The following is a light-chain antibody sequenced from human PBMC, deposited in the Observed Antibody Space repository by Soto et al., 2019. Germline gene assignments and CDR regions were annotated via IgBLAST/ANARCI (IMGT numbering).Light chain of an antibody. Sequence: DIQMTQSPSSLSASLGDRVTISCRASQGISTYLAWYQQKPGKAPSLLITDASKLESGVPPWFNGSRSETEFTLTIRNLQSDDFGTYYCQQYNSFPWTFGLGTKVDMK. CDR3: QQYNSFPWT. CDR1: QGISTY. CDR2: DAS. V-gene: IGKV1-5*01. J-gene: IGKJ1*01.